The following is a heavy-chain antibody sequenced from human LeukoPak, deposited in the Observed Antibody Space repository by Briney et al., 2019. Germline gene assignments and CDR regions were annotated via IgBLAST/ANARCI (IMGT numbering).Heavy chain of an antibody. CDR1: GGSISSGSYY. D-gene: IGHD3-10*01. CDR3: AREIGGSGSYPAWFDP. Sequence: SETLSLTCTVSGGSISSGSYYWSWIRQPAGKGLEWIGRIYTSGSTNYNPSLKSRVTISVDTSKNQFSLKLSSVTAADTAVYYCAREIGGSGSYPAWFDPWGQGTLVTVSS. J-gene: IGHJ5*02. V-gene: IGHV4-61*02. CDR2: IYTSGST.